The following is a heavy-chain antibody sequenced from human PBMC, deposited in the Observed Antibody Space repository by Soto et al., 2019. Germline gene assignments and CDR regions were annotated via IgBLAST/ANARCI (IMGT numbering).Heavy chain of an antibody. V-gene: IGHV4-34*01. J-gene: IGHJ5*02. CDR3: ARDHSSGYYLNSFDP. Sequence: SETLSLTCAVYGGSFSGYYWSWIRQPPGKGLEWIGEINHSGSTNYNPSLKSRVTISVDTSKNQFSLKLSSVTAADTAVYYCARDHSSGYYLNSFDPWGQGTLVTVSS. D-gene: IGHD3-22*01. CDR2: INHSGST. CDR1: GGSFSGYY.